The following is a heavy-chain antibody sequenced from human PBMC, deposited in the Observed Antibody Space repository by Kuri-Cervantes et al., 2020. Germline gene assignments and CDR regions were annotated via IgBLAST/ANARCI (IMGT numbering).Heavy chain of an antibody. D-gene: IGHD3-3*01. CDR3: ARDRWGTISGVVIH. Sequence: GESLKISCAASGFTFSSYAMHWVRQAPGKGLEWVAVISYDGSNKYYADSVKGRFTISRDNSKNTLYLQMNSLRAEDTAVYYCARDRWGTISGVVIHWGQGTRVTVSS. V-gene: IGHV3-30-3*01. CDR1: GFTFSSYA. J-gene: IGHJ4*02. CDR2: ISYDGSNK.